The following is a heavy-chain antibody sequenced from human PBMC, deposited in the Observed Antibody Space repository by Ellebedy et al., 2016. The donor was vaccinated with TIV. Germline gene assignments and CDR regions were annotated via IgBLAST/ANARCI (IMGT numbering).Heavy chain of an antibody. V-gene: IGHV1-69*13. J-gene: IGHJ4*02. CDR1: GGTFSSYA. CDR2: IIPIFGTA. D-gene: IGHD3-3*01. Sequence: SVKVSCXASGGTFSSYAISWVRQAPGQGLEWMGGIIPIFGTANYAQKFQGRVTITADESTSTAYMELSSLRSEDTAVYYCARAPGHYDFWSGLFDYWGQGTLVTVSS. CDR3: ARAPGHYDFWSGLFDY.